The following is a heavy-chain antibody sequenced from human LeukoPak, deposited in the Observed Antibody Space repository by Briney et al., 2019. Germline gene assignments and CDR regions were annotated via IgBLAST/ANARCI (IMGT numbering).Heavy chain of an antibody. Sequence: ASVKVSCKASGGTFSSYAISWVRQAPGQGLEWMGGIIPIFGTANYAQKFQGRVTITTDESTSTAYMELSSLRSEDTAVYYCATEIEGQQTKYYDSSGPYDYWGQGTLVTVSS. J-gene: IGHJ4*02. D-gene: IGHD3-22*01. V-gene: IGHV1-69*05. CDR3: ATEIEGQQTKYYDSSGPYDY. CDR2: IIPIFGTA. CDR1: GGTFSSYA.